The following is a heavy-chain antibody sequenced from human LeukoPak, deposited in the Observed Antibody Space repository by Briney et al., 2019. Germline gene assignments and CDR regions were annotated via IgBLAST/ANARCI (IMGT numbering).Heavy chain of an antibody. V-gene: IGHV4-31*03. CDR3: ARDLYGDYVAAFDI. CDR2: IYYSGGT. Sequence: SETLSLTCTVSGGSVSSGGYYWSWICQHPGKGLEWIGYIYYSGGTYYNPSLKSRVTISVDTSKNQFSLKLSSVTAADTAVYYCARDLYGDYVAAFDIWGQGTMVTVSS. D-gene: IGHD4-17*01. J-gene: IGHJ3*02. CDR1: GGSVSSGGYY.